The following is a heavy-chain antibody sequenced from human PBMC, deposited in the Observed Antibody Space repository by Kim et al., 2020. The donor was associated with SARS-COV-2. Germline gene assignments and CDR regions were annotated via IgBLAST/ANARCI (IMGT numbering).Heavy chain of an antibody. D-gene: IGHD2-8*01. Sequence: ASVKVSCKASGYTFTSYYMHWVRQAPGQGLEWMGIINPSGGSTSYAQKFQGRVTMTRDTSTSTVDMELSSLRSEDTAVYYCAREFDCTNGVCWYYYYGMDVWGQGTTVTVSS. CDR2: INPSGGST. CDR3: AREFDCTNGVCWYYYYGMDV. V-gene: IGHV1-46*01. J-gene: IGHJ6*02. CDR1: GYTFTSYY.